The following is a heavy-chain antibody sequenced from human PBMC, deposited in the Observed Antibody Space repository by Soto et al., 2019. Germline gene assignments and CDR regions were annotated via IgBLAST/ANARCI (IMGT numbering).Heavy chain of an antibody. CDR2: IYWDDDK. D-gene: IGHD5-18*01. CDR1: GFSVSSNGAR. V-gene: IGHV2-5*02. Sequence: SGPTLVNPTQTLTLTCSLSGFSVSSNGARVGWIRQPPGKALEWLALIYWDDDKKYNPSLKSRLTITKDTSENQVVLTLTDVDPADTATYYCVHGTLGSYGHVYFDYWGQGTLVTVSS. J-gene: IGHJ4*02. CDR3: VHGTLGSYGHVYFDY.